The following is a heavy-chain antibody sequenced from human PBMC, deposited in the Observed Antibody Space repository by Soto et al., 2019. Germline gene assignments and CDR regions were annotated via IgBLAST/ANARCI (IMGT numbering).Heavy chain of an antibody. CDR2: IKPDGSDT. V-gene: IGHV3-7*01. Sequence: EVQLVESGGGLVQPGGSLRLSCAASGFTFTTYWMGWVRQAPGKGLEWVANIKPDGSDTYYVDCVKGRFSISRDNAKNSMYLQMNSLRAEDTAVYYCAGRGISSSFYGGVYWGQGTLVTISS. CDR3: AGRGISSSFYGGVY. J-gene: IGHJ4*02. CDR1: GFTFTTYW. D-gene: IGHD6-13*01.